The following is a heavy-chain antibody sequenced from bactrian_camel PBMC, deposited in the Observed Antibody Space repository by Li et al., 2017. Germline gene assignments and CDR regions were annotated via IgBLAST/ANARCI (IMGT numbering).Heavy chain of an antibody. Sequence: QLVESGGGSVQAGESLRLSCVASRSLYSGACVGWLRQAPGKEREGVAAIDSDGIASYADPVKGRFTISKDNANNTVNLMMNSLKPEDTAIYYCAARLCATPEQALSAVKSWENFRYWGQGTQVTVS. D-gene: IGHD3*01. CDR3: AARLCATPEQALSAVKSWENFRY. CDR1: RSLYSGAC. CDR2: IDSDGIA. V-gene: IGHV3S53*01. J-gene: IGHJ6*01.